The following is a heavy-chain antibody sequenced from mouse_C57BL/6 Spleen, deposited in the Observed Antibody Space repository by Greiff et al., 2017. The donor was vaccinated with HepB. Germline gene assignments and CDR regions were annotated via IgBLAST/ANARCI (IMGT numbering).Heavy chain of an antibody. CDR3: AREITTVVYWYFDV. J-gene: IGHJ1*03. CDR2: IDPSDSET. Sequence: QVQLQQPGAELVRPGSSVKLSCKASGYTFTSYWMHWVKQRPIQGLEWIGNIDPSDSETHYNQKFKDKATLTVDKSSTTAYMPLSSLTSEDSAVYYCAREITTVVYWYFDVWGTGTTVTVSS. CDR1: GYTFTSYW. V-gene: IGHV1-52*01. D-gene: IGHD1-1*01.